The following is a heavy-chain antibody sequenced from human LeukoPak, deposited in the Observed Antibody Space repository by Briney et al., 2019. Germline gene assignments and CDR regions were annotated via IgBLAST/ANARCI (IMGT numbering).Heavy chain of an antibody. CDR2: IIPIFGTA. D-gene: IGHD1-26*01. CDR3: ARVTRGGSYFLNTKNAFDI. J-gene: IGHJ3*02. Sequence: SVKVSCNASGYTFTSYGISWVRQAPGQGLEWMGGIIPIFGTANYAQKFQGRVTITADKSTSTAYMELSSLRSEDTAVYYCARVTRGGSYFLNTKNAFDIWGQGTMVTVSS. V-gene: IGHV1-69*06. CDR1: GYTFTSYG.